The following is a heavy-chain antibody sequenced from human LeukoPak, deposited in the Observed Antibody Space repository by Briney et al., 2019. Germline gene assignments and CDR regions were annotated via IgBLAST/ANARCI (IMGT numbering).Heavy chain of an antibody. CDR3: ATDYYVSGSYYRLFY. J-gene: IGHJ4*02. D-gene: IGHD3-10*01. Sequence: GGSLRLSCAASVFTLVDYVMHWVRQAPGKGREWGSGICWIGGDTDYADSVKGRFTISRDNAKNTLYLQMNNLRAEDTAVYYCATDYYVSGSYYRLFYWGQGTLVTVSS. CDR2: ICWIGGDT. V-gene: IGHV3-9*01. CDR1: VFTLVDYV.